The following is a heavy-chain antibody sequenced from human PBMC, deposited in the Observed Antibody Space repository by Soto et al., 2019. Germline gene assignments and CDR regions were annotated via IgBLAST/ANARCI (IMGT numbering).Heavy chain of an antibody. CDR3: ARVPDLDYCSRTSCLYSFDY. D-gene: IGHD2-2*01. Sequence: EVQLLESGGGLVQPGGSLRLSCVASGFTFSRYVMSWVRQAPGKGLEWVSTINSNGDSTYYADSVKGRFTISRDNSKTSLYLQMNSLRAEDTAVYYCARVPDLDYCSRTSCLYSFDYWGQGALVTVSS. J-gene: IGHJ4*02. CDR1: GFTFSRYV. CDR2: INSNGDST. V-gene: IGHV3-23*01.